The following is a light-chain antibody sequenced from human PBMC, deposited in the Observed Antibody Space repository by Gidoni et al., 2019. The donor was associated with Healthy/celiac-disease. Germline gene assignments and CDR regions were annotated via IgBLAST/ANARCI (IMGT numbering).Light chain of an antibody. CDR2: AAS. J-gene: IGKJ1*01. CDR3: QQSYSTRWT. Sequence: DIQMTQSPSSLSASVGDRVTITCRASKSISSYLNWYQQKPGKAPKLLIYAASSLQSGVPSRFRGSGSGTDFTLTISSLQPEYFATYFCQQSYSTRWTFGQXTKVEIK. V-gene: IGKV1-39*01. CDR1: KSISSY.